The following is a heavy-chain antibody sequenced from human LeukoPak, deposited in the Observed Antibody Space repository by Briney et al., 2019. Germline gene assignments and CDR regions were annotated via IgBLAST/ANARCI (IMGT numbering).Heavy chain of an antibody. CDR3: ARHQSYYYDYYMDV. CDR2: INHSGST. V-gene: IGHV4-34*01. CDR1: GGSFSGYY. Sequence: SETLSLTCAVYGGSFSGYYWSWIRQPPGKGLEWIGEINHSGSTNYNPSLKSRVTISVDTSKNQFSLKLTSVTAADTAVYYCARHQSYYYDYYMDVWGKGTTVTISS. J-gene: IGHJ6*03. D-gene: IGHD2-2*01.